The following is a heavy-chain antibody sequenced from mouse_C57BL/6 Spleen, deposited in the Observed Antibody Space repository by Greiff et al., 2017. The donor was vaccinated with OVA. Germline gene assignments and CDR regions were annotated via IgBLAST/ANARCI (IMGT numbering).Heavy chain of an antibody. CDR2: IDPSDSYT. V-gene: IGHV1-69*01. CDR1: GYTFTSYW. Sequence: VQLQQPGAELVMPGASVKLSCKASGYTFTSYWMHWVKQRPGQGLEWIGEIDPSDSYTNYNQKFKGKSTLTVDKSSSTAYMQLSSLTSEDSAVYYCARSGYYGSRVYYAMDYWGQGTSVTVSS. J-gene: IGHJ4*01. CDR3: ARSGYYGSRVYYAMDY. D-gene: IGHD1-1*01.